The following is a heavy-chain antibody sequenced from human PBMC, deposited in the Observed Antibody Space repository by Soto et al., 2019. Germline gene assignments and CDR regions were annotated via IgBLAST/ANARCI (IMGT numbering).Heavy chain of an antibody. CDR3: ARSEEDSDYYYYGLDV. V-gene: IGHV6-1*01. D-gene: IGHD2-15*01. Sequence: QVNLQQSGPGLLKPSQTLSLTCVISGDSVSSSSVAWNWVRQSPSRGLEWLGRTYYRSRWYSDFAGSVRGRIVINADTSKNQFSLQLNSVTPEDTAVYFCARSEEDSDYYYYGLDVWGQGTTVTVSS. CDR1: GDSVSSSSVA. CDR2: TYYRSRWYS. J-gene: IGHJ6*02.